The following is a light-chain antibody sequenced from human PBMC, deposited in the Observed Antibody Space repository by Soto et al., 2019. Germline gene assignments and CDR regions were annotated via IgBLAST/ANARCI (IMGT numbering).Light chain of an antibody. Sequence: DIMLTQSPCTLSLSPGERATLSCRASQSVSIDLAWYQQTPGQAPRLLIYGASTRATGIPVRFSGSASGTEFTLTISSLQSEDFTVYYCQQYNEWPLTFGQGTKVDIK. V-gene: IGKV3-15*01. CDR2: GAS. J-gene: IGKJ1*01. CDR3: QQYNEWPLT. CDR1: QSVSID.